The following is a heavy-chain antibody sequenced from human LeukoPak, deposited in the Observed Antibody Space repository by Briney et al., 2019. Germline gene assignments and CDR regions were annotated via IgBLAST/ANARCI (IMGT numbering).Heavy chain of an antibody. CDR3: AKDMWRFGELDYDY. CDR1: GFTFDDYA. Sequence: PGGSLRLSCAASGFTFDDYAMHWVRQAPGKGLEWVSRISGDGGSTYYADSVKGRFTISRDNSKNSLYLQMNSLRTEDTALYYCAKDMWRFGELDYDYWGQGTLVTVSS. V-gene: IGHV3-43*02. CDR2: ISGDGGST. D-gene: IGHD3-10*01. J-gene: IGHJ4*02.